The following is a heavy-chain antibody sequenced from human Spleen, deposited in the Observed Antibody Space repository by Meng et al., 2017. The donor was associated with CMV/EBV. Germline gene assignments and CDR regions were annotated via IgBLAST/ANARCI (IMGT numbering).Heavy chain of an antibody. CDR3: AKVSLRFLEWAPDY. D-gene: IGHD3-3*01. J-gene: IGHJ4*02. CDR2: IGFDTSNK. V-gene: IGHV3-30*02. Sequence: GESLKISCAASGFTVSSNYMSWVRQAPGKGLEWVAFIGFDTSNKYYADSVKGRFTISRDNSKNTLYLQMNSLRAEDTAVYYCAKVSLRFLEWAPDYWGQGTLVTVSS. CDR1: GFTVSSNY.